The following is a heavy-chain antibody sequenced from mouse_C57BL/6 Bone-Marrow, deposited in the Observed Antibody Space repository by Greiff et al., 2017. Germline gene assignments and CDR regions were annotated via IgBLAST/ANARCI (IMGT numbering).Heavy chain of an antibody. CDR1: GYTFTSYW. J-gene: IGHJ2*01. D-gene: IGHD2-1*01. CDR3: GSTRNAYYFDY. Sequence: QVQLQQPGAELVKPGASVKLSCKASGYTFTSYWMHWVKQRPGQGLEWIGMIHPNSGSTNYNETFKSKATLAVDKSSSTAYMQLSSLTSEDSAVYCCGSTRNAYYFDYWGQGTTLTVSS. V-gene: IGHV1-64*01. CDR2: IHPNSGST.